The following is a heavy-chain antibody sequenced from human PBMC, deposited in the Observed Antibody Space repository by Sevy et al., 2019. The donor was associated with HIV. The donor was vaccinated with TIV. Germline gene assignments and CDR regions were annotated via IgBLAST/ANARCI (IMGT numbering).Heavy chain of an antibody. CDR2: IYYSGST. V-gene: IGHV4-39*01. CDR3: AREDIVVVTATPWDAFDI. Sequence: SETLSLTCTVSGGSISSSSYYWGWIRQPPGKGLEWIGSIYYSGSTYYNPSLKSRVTISVDTSKNQFSLKLSSLTAADTAVYYCAREDIVVVTATPWDAFDIWGQGTMVTVSS. J-gene: IGHJ3*02. CDR1: GGSISSSSYY. D-gene: IGHD2-21*02.